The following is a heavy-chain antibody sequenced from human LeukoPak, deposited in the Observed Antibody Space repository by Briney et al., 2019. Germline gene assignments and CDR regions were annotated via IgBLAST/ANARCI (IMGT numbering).Heavy chain of an antibody. CDR3: AKDRQYYYDSSGYFDY. Sequence: GGSLRLSCAASGFTFSSYAMSWVHQAPGKGLEWVSAISGSGGSTYYADSVKGRFTISRDNSKNTLYLQMNSLRAEDTAVYYCAKDRQYYYDSSGYFDYWGQGTLVTVSS. V-gene: IGHV3-23*01. CDR2: ISGSGGST. J-gene: IGHJ4*02. CDR1: GFTFSSYA. D-gene: IGHD3-22*01.